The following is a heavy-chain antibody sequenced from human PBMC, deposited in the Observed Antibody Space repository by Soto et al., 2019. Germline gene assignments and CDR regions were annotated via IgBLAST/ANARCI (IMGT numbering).Heavy chain of an antibody. CDR2: IRSETYRGTT. CDR3: TRDLNWNSRQEIRFDP. Sequence: PGGSLRLSCTTSGFNFGDYAMSWFRQAPGKGLEWIGFIRSETYRGTTEYAASVKGRFTISRDASKSIGYLQMNSLKTEDTAVYYCTRDLNWNSRQEIRFDPWGQGTLVTVSS. CDR1: GFNFGDYA. D-gene: IGHD1-20*01. J-gene: IGHJ5*02. V-gene: IGHV3-49*03.